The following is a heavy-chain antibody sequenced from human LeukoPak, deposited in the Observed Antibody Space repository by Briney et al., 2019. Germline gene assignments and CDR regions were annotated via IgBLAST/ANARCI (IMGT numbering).Heavy chain of an antibody. CDR1: GFTFSSYA. D-gene: IGHD3-3*01. CDR2: ISWNSGSI. CDR3: AKGPNRYDFWSGYSYYFDY. Sequence: GGSLRLSCAASGFTFSSYAMSWVRQAPGKGLEWVSGISWNSGSIDYADSVKGRFTISRDNAKNSLYLQMNSLRAEDTALYYCAKGPNRYDFWSGYSYYFDYWGQGTLVTVSS. V-gene: IGHV3-9*01. J-gene: IGHJ4*02.